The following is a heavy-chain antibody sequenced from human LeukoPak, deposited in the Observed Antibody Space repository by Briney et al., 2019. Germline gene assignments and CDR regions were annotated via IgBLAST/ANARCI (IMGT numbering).Heavy chain of an antibody. CDR2: ISHSGNT. V-gene: IGHV4-59*11. J-gene: IGHJ6*03. CDR1: DGSISSHY. CDR3: GRDALVGYFSYYYMDV. Sequence: SEALPLTCTVLDGSISSHYWTWIRQPPVKGLEWIGHISHSGNTSYNPSLQSRVTISIDTAKNQFSLKLSSVTAADTAVYYCGRDALVGYFSYYYMDVWGKGTTVTVSS. D-gene: IGHD2-15*01.